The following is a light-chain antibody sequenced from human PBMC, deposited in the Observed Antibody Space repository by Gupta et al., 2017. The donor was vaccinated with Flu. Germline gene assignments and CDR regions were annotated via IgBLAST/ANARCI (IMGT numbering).Light chain of an antibody. CDR2: AAS. V-gene: IGKV1-39*01. Sequence: DRQMTQSPSSLSASVGDRVTITCRASQSISSYLNWYQQKPGKAPKLLIYAASSLQSGVPSRFSGSGSGTDFTLTISRLQPEDFATYYCQQSDSTSWTFGQGTKVEIK. J-gene: IGKJ1*01. CDR1: QSISSY. CDR3: QQSDSTSWT.